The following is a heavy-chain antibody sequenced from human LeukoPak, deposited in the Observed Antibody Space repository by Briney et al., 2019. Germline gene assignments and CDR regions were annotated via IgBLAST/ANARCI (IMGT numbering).Heavy chain of an antibody. CDR1: GFTFSNFA. CDR2: ISGTGGST. Sequence: PGGSLRLSCAASGFTFSNFAMSWGRQAPGRGLEWVSTISGTGGSTYYADSVKGRFTISRDSSKNTLILQMNTLRAEDTAVYYCAKDYWGWRELGGLDAFDIWGQGTMVTVSS. J-gene: IGHJ3*02. CDR3: AKDYWGWRELGGLDAFDI. D-gene: IGHD1-26*01. V-gene: IGHV3-23*01.